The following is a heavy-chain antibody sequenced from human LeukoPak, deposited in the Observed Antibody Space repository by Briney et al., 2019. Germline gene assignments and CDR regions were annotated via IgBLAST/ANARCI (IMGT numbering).Heavy chain of an antibody. J-gene: IGHJ3*02. V-gene: IGHV4-4*07. CDR1: GGSISSYY. D-gene: IGHD6-6*01. Sequence: SETLSLTCTVSGGSISSYYWSWLRQPAGKGLEWIGRIYTSGSTNYNPSLRSRVTMSVDTSKNQFSLKLSSVTAADTAVYYCARVTYSGSSMSVDGFDIWGQGTVVTVSS. CDR2: IYTSGST. CDR3: ARVTYSGSSMSVDGFDI.